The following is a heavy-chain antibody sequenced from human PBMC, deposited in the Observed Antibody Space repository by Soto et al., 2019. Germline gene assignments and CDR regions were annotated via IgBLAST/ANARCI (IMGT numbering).Heavy chain of an antibody. Sequence: EVRMLESGGGLVQPGGPLRLSCAASGFTFSSYAMSWVRQAPGKGLEWVSTIIGSGGSANYADSVKGRFTISRDSSKNTLYLQRNSVRADDTAVYYCARHILITILGYYYGMDVWGQGTTVTVSS. V-gene: IGHV3-23*01. D-gene: IGHD3-9*01. J-gene: IGHJ6*01. CDR2: IIGSGGSA. CDR1: GFTFSSYA. CDR3: ARHILITILGYYYGMDV.